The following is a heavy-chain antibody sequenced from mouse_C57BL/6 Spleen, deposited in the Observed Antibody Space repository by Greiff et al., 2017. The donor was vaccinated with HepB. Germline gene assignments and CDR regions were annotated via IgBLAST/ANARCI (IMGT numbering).Heavy chain of an antibody. J-gene: IGHJ1*03. Sequence: EVKLVETGGGLVQPGGSRGLSCEGSGFTFSGFWMSWVRQTPGKTLEWIGDINSDGSAINYAPSIKDRFTIFRDNDKSTLYLQMSNVRSEDTATYFCMRYKTVVAPYWYFDVWGTGTTVTVSS. V-gene: IGHV11-2*01. CDR2: INSDGSAI. CDR3: MRYKTVVAPYWYFDV. D-gene: IGHD1-1*01. CDR1: GFTFSGFW.